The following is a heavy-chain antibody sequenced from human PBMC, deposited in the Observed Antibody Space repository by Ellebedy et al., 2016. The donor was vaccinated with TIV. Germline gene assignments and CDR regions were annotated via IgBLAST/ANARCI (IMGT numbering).Heavy chain of an antibody. Sequence: PGGSLRLSCAASGFTFDDYAMHWVRQAPGKGLEWVSGISWNSDSIGYADSVKGRFTISRDNAKNSLYLQMNSLRVEDTAFYYCAKVFSSSPYSSPDYWGQGTLVTVSS. J-gene: IGHJ4*02. CDR1: GFTFDDYA. CDR2: ISWNSDSI. CDR3: AKVFSSSPYSSPDY. V-gene: IGHV3-9*01. D-gene: IGHD6-19*01.